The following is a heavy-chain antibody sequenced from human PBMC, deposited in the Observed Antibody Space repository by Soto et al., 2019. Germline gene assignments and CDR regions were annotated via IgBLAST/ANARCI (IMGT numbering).Heavy chain of an antibody. CDR1: GFSLSTSGVG. D-gene: IGHD2-15*01. CDR2: IYWDDDK. CDR3: AHTPGYCSGGSCYGYYYYYGMDV. V-gene: IGHV2-5*02. Sequence: QITLKESGPTLVKPTQTLTLTCTFSGFSLSTSGVGVGWIRQPPGKALEWLALIYWDDDKRYSPSLKSRLTITKNTSNNQVVLTMTDMDPVDTATYYCAHTPGYCSGGSCYGYYYYYGMDVWGQGTTVTVSS. J-gene: IGHJ6*02.